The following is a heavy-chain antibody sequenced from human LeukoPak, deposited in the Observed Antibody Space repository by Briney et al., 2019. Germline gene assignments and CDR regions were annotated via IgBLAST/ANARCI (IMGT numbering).Heavy chain of an antibody. CDR2: IYTGGRT. D-gene: IGHD3-3*01. Sequence: PSETLSLTCTVSGGSISSYYWSWIRQPAGKRLEWIGRIYTGGRTNYNPSLKSRVTMSVDTSKNQFSLKLSSVTAADTAVYYCARELVGPNYYAPAFDIWGQGTMVTVSS. J-gene: IGHJ3*02. V-gene: IGHV4-4*07. CDR1: GGSISSYY. CDR3: ARELVGPNYYAPAFDI.